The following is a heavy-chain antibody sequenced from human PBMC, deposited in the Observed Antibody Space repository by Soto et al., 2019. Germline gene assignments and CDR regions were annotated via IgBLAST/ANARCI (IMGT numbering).Heavy chain of an antibody. V-gene: IGHV4-31*03. D-gene: IGHD6-6*01. CDR1: GVSLSGSTYY. CDR2: TRYGGIP. CDR3: GSVHGMDV. J-gene: IGHJ6*02. Sequence: QVQLQESGPGLVEPSQTLSLTCTVSGVSLSGSTYYWSWISQLPGKGLEWIGFTRYGGIPYHNPSLKSRATISVQSSKNQFSLRLTSLTAADKAVYYCGSVHGMDVWGRGTTVIVSS.